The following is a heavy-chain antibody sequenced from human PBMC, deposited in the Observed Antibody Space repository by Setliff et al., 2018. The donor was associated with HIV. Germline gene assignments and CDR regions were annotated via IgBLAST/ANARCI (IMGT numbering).Heavy chain of an antibody. V-gene: IGHV3-23*01. D-gene: IGHD1-26*01. Sequence: TGGSLRLSCVASGFVFYSFDMNWVRQTPEKGLEWVSAISPGSDITYYADSVKGRFTISRDDAKNMLFLQMNSLTPEDTAIYYCAKPTSGLYPRSFDSWGQGTKVTVSS. J-gene: IGHJ3*01. CDR1: GFVFYSFD. CDR3: AKPTSGLYPRSFDS. CDR2: ISPGSDIT.